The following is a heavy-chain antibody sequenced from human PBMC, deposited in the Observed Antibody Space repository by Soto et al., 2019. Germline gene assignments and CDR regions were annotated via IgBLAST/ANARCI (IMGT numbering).Heavy chain of an antibody. J-gene: IGHJ5*02. V-gene: IGHV3-23*01. Sequence: EEQLLESGGGLVQPGGSLRLSYVASGFTLRTYAMAWVRQAPGTGLEWVSTISDNGVSTFYADSVKGRFTVSRDNSKNTLFLQMNSLRAEDTAVYYCAKGSNFPNWFDPCGQGSLVTVSS. CDR2: ISDNGVST. CDR3: AKGSNFPNWFDP. CDR1: GFTLRTYA.